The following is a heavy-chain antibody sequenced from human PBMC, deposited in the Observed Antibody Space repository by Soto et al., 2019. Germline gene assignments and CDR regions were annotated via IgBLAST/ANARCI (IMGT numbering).Heavy chain of an antibody. CDR3: GRALDGPVDH. CDR1: AFTFRSYW. Sequence: PGGSLRLSCAASAFTFRSYWMHWVRQAPGKGLVWVARINTDGSNTYYPDSVKGRFTVSRDNAKNTLYLQMNSLRVEDTAVYYCGRALDGPVDHWGQGTLVTVSS. CDR2: INTDGSNT. D-gene: IGHD3-10*01. V-gene: IGHV3-74*01. J-gene: IGHJ4*02.